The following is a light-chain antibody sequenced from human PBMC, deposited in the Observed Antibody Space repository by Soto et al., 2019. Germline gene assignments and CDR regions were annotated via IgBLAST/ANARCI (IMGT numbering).Light chain of an antibody. Sequence: EIVLTQSPGTLSLSPGERATLSCRASESVNSNFLAWYQQRPGQGPRLLIYATSARATGIPDRFSGSGSGTDFPLTIRRLEPEDFAVYYCQHYGSSLIFTFGPGTKVEIK. CDR3: QHYGSSLIFT. CDR1: ESVNSNF. V-gene: IGKV3-20*01. J-gene: IGKJ3*01. CDR2: ATS.